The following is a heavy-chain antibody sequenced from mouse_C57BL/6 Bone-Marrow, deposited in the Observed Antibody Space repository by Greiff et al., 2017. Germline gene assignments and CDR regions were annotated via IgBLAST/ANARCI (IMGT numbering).Heavy chain of an antibody. CDR2: ISSGGSYT. J-gene: IGHJ2*01. Sequence: EVKLVESGGDLVKPGGSLKLSCAASGFTFSSYGMSWVRPTPDKRLEWVATISSGGSYTYYPDSVKGRFTISRDNAKNTLYLQRSSRKSEDTAMYYCARHGGLRPRDYWGQGTTLTVSS. CDR1: GFTFSSYG. CDR3: ARHGGLRPRDY. D-gene: IGHD2-4*01. V-gene: IGHV5-6*01.